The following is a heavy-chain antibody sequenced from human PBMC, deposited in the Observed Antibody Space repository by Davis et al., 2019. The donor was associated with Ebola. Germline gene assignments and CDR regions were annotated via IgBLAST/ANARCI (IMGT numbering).Heavy chain of an antibody. CDR1: GFTFSDYY. Sequence: PGGSLRLSCAASGFTFSDYYMTWIRQAPGKGLEWVSYISSGSSYIYYADFVRGRFTISRDNAENSLYLQMNSLRAEDTAVYYCARGGPDCSGGSCYYFDYWGQGTLVTVSS. J-gene: IGHJ4*02. V-gene: IGHV3-11*06. D-gene: IGHD2-15*01. CDR3: ARGGPDCSGGSCYYFDY. CDR2: ISSGSSYI.